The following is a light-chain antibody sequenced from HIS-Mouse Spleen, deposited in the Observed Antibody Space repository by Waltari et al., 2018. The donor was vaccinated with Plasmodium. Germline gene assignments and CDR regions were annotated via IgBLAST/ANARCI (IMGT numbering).Light chain of an antibody. J-gene: IGLJ3*02. V-gene: IGLV3-10*01. Sequence: SYELTQPPSVSVSPGQTARITCSGDALPKKYAYWYQQKSGQAPVLVIYEDSKRTSGIPERVSVSSSGKMATLTISGAQVEDEADYYCYSTDSSGNHRVFGGGTKLTVL. CDR3: YSTDSSGNHRV. CDR1: ALPKKY. CDR2: EDS.